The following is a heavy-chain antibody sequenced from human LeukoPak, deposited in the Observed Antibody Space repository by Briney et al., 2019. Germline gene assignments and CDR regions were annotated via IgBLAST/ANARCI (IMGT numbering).Heavy chain of an antibody. V-gene: IGHV1-2*02. D-gene: IGHD2-2*01. CDR1: GYTFTGNY. CDR2: INPNSGGT. CDR3: AREYCSSTSCYEYYFDY. J-gene: IGHJ4*02. Sequence: ASVKVSCKASGYTFTGNYMHWVRQAPGQGLEWMGWINPNSGGTNYAQKFQGRVTMTRDTSISTAYMELSRPRSDDTAVYYCAREYCSSTSCYEYYFDYWGQGTLVTVSS.